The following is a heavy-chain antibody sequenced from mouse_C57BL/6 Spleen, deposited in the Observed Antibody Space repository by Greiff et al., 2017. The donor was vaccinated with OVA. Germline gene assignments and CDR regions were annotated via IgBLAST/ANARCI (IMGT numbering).Heavy chain of an antibody. CDR2: IDPSDSYT. CDR3: ATRDSSGYYFDY. J-gene: IGHJ2*01. V-gene: IGHV1-59*01. Sequence: QVQLQQPGAELVRPGTSVKLSCKASGYTFTSYWMHWVKQRPGQGLEWIGVIDPSDSYTNYNQKFKGKATLTVDTSSSTAYMQLSSLTSEDSAVYYCATRDSSGYYFDYWGQGTTLTVSS. D-gene: IGHD3-2*02. CDR1: GYTFTSYW.